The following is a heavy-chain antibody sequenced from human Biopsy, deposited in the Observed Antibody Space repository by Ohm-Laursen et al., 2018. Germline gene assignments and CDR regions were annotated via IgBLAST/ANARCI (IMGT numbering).Heavy chain of an antibody. CDR1: GGSISDSTYH. D-gene: IGHD3-3*01. J-gene: IGHJ4*02. CDR2: IYYSGNT. CDR3: ARQVDFWSGYVDY. V-gene: IGHV4-39*01. Sequence: SQTLSLTCTVSGGSISDSTYHWGWIRQSPGKGLEWIENIYYSGNTDYSPSLKSRVTISVDTSNNLFSLKLRSVTAADTAVYYCARQVDFWSGYVDYWGQGTLVAVSS.